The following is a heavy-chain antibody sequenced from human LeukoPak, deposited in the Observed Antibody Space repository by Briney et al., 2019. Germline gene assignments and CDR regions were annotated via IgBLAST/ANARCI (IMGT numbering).Heavy chain of an antibody. V-gene: IGHV3-48*03. CDR3: ARRFDC. J-gene: IGHJ4*02. Sequence: GGSLRLSCAASGFTFSGFGMNWVRQAPGKGLEWVSYISSSETTINYADSVTGRFTISRDEAKNSLYLQMNSLRVEDTAVYYCARRFDCWGQGTLVTVSS. CDR1: GFTFSGFG. CDR2: ISSSETTI.